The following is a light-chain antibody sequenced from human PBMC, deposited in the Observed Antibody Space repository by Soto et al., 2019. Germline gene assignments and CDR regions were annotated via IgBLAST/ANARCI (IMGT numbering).Light chain of an antibody. CDR3: QQNGGAPRT. V-gene: IGKV3-20*01. CDR2: AAS. Sequence: PGERATLSCRASQSVTSNFLAWYQQKPGQAPRLLIYAASNRATGVPDRFSGGGSGTDFTLSISRLEPEDFAVYYCQQNGGAPRTFGQGTKVDIK. CDR1: QSVTSNF. J-gene: IGKJ1*01.